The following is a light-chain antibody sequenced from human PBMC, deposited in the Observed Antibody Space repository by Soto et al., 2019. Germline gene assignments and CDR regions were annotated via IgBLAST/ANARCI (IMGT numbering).Light chain of an antibody. Sequence: EVVLTQSPSTLSLSPVDRAALSCRASQSVSGSYLAWYQQKPGQAPRLLIYGASSRATGIPDRFSGSGSGTDFTLTISRLEPEDFAVYYCQQYGSSLRTFGQGTKVDI. CDR1: QSVSGSY. V-gene: IGKV3-20*01. CDR2: GAS. CDR3: QQYGSSLRT. J-gene: IGKJ1*01.